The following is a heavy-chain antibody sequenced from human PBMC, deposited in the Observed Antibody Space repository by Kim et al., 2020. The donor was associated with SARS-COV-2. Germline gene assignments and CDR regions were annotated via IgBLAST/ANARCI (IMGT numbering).Heavy chain of an antibody. CDR1: GFTFSSYA. V-gene: IGHV3-23*01. J-gene: IGHJ4*02. D-gene: IGHD6-19*01. Sequence: GGSLRLSCAASGFTFSSYAMSWVRQAPGKGLEWVSAISGRGGSTYYADSVKGRFTISRDNSKNTLYLQMNSLRAEDTAVYYCAKGPPPRYSSGWSFDYWGQGTLVTVSS. CDR2: ISGRGGST. CDR3: AKGPPPRYSSGWSFDY.